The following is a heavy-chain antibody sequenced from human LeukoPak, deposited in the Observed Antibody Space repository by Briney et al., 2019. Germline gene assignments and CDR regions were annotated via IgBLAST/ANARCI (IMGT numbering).Heavy chain of an antibody. CDR1: GFAFSSFA. V-gene: IGHV3-23*01. Sequence: GGSLRLSCAASGFAFSSFAMGWVRQSPGKGLEWLSTINGGGNTTFYADPVKGRLTISRDNSKNTLYLHMDSLRPDNTAIYYCTKELHVAVAVADYYYFYMDVWGRGTAVTVSS. D-gene: IGHD6-19*01. CDR3: TKELHVAVAVADYYYFYMDV. J-gene: IGHJ6*03. CDR2: INGGGNTT.